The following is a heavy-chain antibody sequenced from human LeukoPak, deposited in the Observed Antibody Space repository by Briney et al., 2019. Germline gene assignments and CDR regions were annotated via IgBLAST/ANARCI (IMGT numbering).Heavy chain of an antibody. Sequence: SETLSLTCTVSGGSMSNYYWSWIRQAPEKGLEWIGYVFYSGTTSYNPSLRSRVTISIDTSKNQFSLSLTSVTAADTAVFYCARFRPSYTGTYPTPDYWGQGILVTVSS. CDR3: ARFRPSYTGTYPTPDY. D-gene: IGHD1-7*01. CDR2: VFYSGTT. J-gene: IGHJ4*02. V-gene: IGHV4-59*01. CDR1: GGSMSNYY.